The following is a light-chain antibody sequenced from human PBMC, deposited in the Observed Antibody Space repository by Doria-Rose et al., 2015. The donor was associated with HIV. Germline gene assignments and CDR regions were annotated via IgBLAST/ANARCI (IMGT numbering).Light chain of an antibody. CDR2: EVD. CDR1: SSDVGGYIY. J-gene: IGLJ1*01. CDR3: SSFAGNHNYV. Sequence: ASGSPGQSVTISCTGTSSDVGGYIYVSWYRQHPGKAPELMIYEVDKRPLGVPDRFSGSKSDNTASLTVSGLQAEDEADYFCSSFAGNHNYVFGTGTKVTVL. V-gene: IGLV2-8*01.